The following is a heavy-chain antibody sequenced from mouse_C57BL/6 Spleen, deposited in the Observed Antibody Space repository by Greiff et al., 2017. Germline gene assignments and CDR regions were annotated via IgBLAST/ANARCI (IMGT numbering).Heavy chain of an antibody. D-gene: IGHD1-1*01. CDR1: GYAFTNYL. V-gene: IGHV1-54*01. CDR2: INPGSGGT. CDR3: ARSARNYYVSSYAMDY. Sequence: QVQLKESGAELVRPGTSVKVSCKASGYAFTNYLIEWVKQRPGQGLEWIGVINPGSGGTNYNEKFKGKATLTADKSSSTAYMQLSRLTSEDSAVYFCARSARNYYVSSYAMDYWGQGTSVTVSS. J-gene: IGHJ4*01.